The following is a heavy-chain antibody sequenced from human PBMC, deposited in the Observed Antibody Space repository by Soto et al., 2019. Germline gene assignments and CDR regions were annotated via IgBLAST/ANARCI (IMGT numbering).Heavy chain of an antibody. CDR3: ARDLKFGQADY. D-gene: IGHD3-10*01. CDR1: CGSISSYY. CDR2: IYTSGST. V-gene: IGHV4-4*07. J-gene: IGHJ4*02. Sequence: SETLSLTCTVSCGSISSYYWSWIRQPSGKGLEWIGRIYTSGSTNYNPSLKSRVTMSVDTSKNQFSLKLSSVTAADKAVYYCARDLKFGQADYWGQGTQVTVSS.